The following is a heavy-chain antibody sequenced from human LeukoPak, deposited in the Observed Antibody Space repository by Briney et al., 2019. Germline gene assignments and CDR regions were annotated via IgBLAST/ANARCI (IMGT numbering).Heavy chain of an antibody. CDR3: ARRMVTAYFDY. J-gene: IGHJ4*02. V-gene: IGHV3-66*04. Sequence: PGGSLKLSCAASGFTVGSNYMSWVRQAPGKGLEWVSVIYSGGSTYYADSVKGRFTISRDKSKNTLYLQMNSLRAEDTAVYYCARRMVTAYFDYWGQGTLVTVSS. D-gene: IGHD2-21*02. CDR2: IYSGGST. CDR1: GFTVGSNY.